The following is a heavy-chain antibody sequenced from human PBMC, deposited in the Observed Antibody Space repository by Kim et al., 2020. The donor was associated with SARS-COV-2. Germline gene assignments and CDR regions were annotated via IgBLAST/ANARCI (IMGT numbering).Heavy chain of an antibody. CDR1: GFTFSDYY. CDR2: ISRSGTTI. J-gene: IGHJ4*02. V-gene: IGHV3-11*01. Sequence: GGSLRLSCAASGFTFSDYYMSWIRQAPGKGLEWVSDISRSGTTIYYADSVKGRFTISRDNAKNSLYLQMNSLRAEDTAVYYCARVYYDSSGYQGCDYWGQGTLVTVSS. CDR3: ARVYYDSSGYQGCDY. D-gene: IGHD3-22*01.